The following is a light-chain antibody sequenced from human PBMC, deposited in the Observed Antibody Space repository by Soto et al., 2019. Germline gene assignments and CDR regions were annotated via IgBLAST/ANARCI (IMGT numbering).Light chain of an antibody. V-gene: IGKV1-5*01. CDR3: QRYNSYSPAP. CDR1: QGIRRW. Sequence: DIPVTQNHSLLSASVGDRVNIACRASQGIRRWLACNQQKPGKAPQLLIFDASTLESGVPSRFSGRGSETEFTLTISILQPDDFASYYCQRYNSYSPAPFGQGAKV. CDR2: DAS. J-gene: IGKJ1*01.